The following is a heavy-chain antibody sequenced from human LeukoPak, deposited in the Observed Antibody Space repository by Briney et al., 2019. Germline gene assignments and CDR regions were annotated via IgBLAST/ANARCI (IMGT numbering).Heavy chain of an antibody. CDR2: IIPIFGTA. Sequence: SVKVSCKASGGTFSSHAISWVRQAPGQGLEWMGGIIPIFGTANYAQKFQGRVTITTDESTSTAYMELSSLRSEDTAVYYCARDRSLWFGELLPQDAFDIWGQGTMVTVSS. CDR3: ARDRSLWFGELLPQDAFDI. V-gene: IGHV1-69*05. J-gene: IGHJ3*02. CDR1: GGTFSSHA. D-gene: IGHD3-10*01.